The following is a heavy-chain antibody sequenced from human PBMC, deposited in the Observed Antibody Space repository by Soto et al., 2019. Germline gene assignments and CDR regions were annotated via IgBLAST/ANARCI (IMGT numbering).Heavy chain of an antibody. V-gene: IGHV4-61*08. Sequence: QVQLQESGPGLVKPSETLSLTCTVSGGSVSSGGYYWSWIRQPPGKGLEWIGYIYYSGSTNYNPSLKSRVTISVDTSKNQFSLKLSSVTAADTAVYYCARVTRDYYYGMDVWGQGTTVTVSS. CDR3: ARVTRDYYYGMDV. CDR1: GGSVSSGGYY. CDR2: IYYSGST. J-gene: IGHJ6*02.